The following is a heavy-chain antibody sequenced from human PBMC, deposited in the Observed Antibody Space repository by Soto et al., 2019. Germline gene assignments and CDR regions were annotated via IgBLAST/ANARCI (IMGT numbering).Heavy chain of an antibody. V-gene: IGHV4-34*01. D-gene: IGHD4-4*01. CDR1: GGSFSGYY. J-gene: IGHJ5*02. CDR2: INHSGST. Sequence: PSETMSLTCAVYGGSFSGYYWSWIRQPPGKGLEWIGEINHSGSTNYNPSLKSRVTISVDTSKNQFSLKLSSVTAADTAVYYCARTHTVTTFYFCFDPWGQGTLVTVSS. CDR3: ARTHTVTTFYFCFDP.